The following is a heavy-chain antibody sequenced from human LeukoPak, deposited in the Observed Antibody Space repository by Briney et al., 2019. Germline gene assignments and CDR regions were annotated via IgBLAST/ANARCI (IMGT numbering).Heavy chain of an antibody. CDR1: GYTFTSYG. CDR3: ARDRNLYCSGGSCYSGTAAGGMDV. Sequence: GASVKVSCKASGYTFTSYGISWVRQAPGQGLEWMGWISAYNGNTNYAQKLQGRVTMTTDTSTSTAYMELRSLRSDDTAVYYCARDRNLYCSGGSCYSGTAAGGMDVWGQGTTVTVSS. CDR2: ISAYNGNT. J-gene: IGHJ6*02. V-gene: IGHV1-18*01. D-gene: IGHD2-15*01.